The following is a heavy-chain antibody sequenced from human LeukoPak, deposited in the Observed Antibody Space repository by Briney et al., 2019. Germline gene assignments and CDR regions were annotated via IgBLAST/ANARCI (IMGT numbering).Heavy chain of an antibody. D-gene: IGHD2/OR15-2a*01. CDR3: AKGFSDHYYYYMDV. Sequence: GGSLRLSCAASGFTFSSYGMHWVRQAPGKGLEWVAVIWYDGSNKYYADSVKGRFTISRDNSKNTLYLQMNSLRAEDTAVYYCAKGFSDHYYYYMDVWGKGTTVTVSS. J-gene: IGHJ6*03. V-gene: IGHV3-30*02. CDR2: IWYDGSNK. CDR1: GFTFSSYG.